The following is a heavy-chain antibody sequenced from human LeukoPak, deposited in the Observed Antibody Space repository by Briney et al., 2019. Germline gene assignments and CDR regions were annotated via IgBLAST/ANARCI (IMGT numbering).Heavy chain of an antibody. V-gene: IGHV3-66*01. CDR1: GFTVSSNY. CDR3: ARDRAVADGRLYY. Sequence: PGGSLRLSCAGSGFTVSSNYRSWVRQAPGKGLEWVSVIYSGDSTYYTDSVKGRFIISRDNSKNTVYLQMNNLRAEDTAVYYCARDRAVADGRLYYWGQGTLVTVSS. CDR2: IYSGDST. D-gene: IGHD6-19*01. J-gene: IGHJ4*02.